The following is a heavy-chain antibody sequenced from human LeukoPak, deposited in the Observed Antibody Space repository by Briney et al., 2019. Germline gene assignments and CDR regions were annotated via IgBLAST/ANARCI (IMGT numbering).Heavy chain of an antibody. Sequence: KPSETLSLTCNFSAVSISRHFWSWIRQTPEKGLEWLGYVFSSGSTNYNPSLKSRITISLDTSKHQFSLTLNSVTAADTAVYYCAREYDYWGLGTLVTVSS. CDR1: AVSISRHF. V-gene: IGHV4-59*11. J-gene: IGHJ4*01. CDR3: AREYDY. CDR2: VFSSGST.